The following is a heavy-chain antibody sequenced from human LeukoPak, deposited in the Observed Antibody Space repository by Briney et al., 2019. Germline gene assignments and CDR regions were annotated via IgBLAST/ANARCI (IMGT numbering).Heavy chain of an antibody. V-gene: IGHV4-30-4*01. Sequence: SETLSLTCTVSGGSISSGDYYWSWIRQPPGKGLEWIVYIYYSGSTYYNPSLKSRVTISVDTSKNQFSLKLSSVTAADTAVYYCARTADLWFGANLPFDYWGQGTLVTVSS. J-gene: IGHJ4*02. CDR3: ARTADLWFGANLPFDY. CDR1: GGSISSGDYY. CDR2: IYYSGST. D-gene: IGHD3-10*01.